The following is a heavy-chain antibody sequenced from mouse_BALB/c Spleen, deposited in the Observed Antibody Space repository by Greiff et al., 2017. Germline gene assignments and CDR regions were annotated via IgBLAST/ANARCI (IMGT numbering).Heavy chain of an antibody. CDR1: GYTFTSYT. Sequence: VTLVESGAELARPGASVKMSCKASGYTFTSYTMHWVKQRPGQGLEWIGYINPSSGYTNYNQKFKDKATLTADKSSSTAYMQLSSLTSEDSAVYYCARYYRYDWYFDVWGAGTTVTVSS. CDR2: INPSSGYT. V-gene: IGHV1-4*01. D-gene: IGHD2-14*01. J-gene: IGHJ1*01. CDR3: ARYYRYDWYFDV.